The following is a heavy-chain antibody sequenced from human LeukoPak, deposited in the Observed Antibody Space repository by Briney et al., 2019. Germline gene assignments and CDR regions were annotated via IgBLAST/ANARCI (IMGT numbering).Heavy chain of an antibody. V-gene: IGHV3-30-3*01. CDR1: GFTFSSYA. D-gene: IGHD4-4*01. CDR2: ISYDGSNK. Sequence: GRSLRLSRAASGFTFSSYAMHWVRQAPGKGLEWVAVISYDGSNKYYADSVKGRFTISRDNSKNTLYLQMNSLRAEDTAVYYCARDSPNGLTTQNFNWFDPWGQGTLVTVSS. CDR3: ARDSPNGLTTQNFNWFDP. J-gene: IGHJ5*02.